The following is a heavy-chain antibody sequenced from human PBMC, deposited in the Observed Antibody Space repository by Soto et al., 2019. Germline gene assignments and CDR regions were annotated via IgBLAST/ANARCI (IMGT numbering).Heavy chain of an antibody. D-gene: IGHD3-22*01. CDR3: VRDYDYDTSRNDAFDI. CDR1: GGSISSGDYY. V-gene: IGHV4-31*03. CDR2: IYSSGST. J-gene: IGHJ3*02. Sequence: QVQLQESGPGLVKPSQTLSLTCTVSGGSISSGDYYWSWIRHHPGKGLEWIGYIYSSGSTYYNPSLRSRVTISADTSKSQFSLRLSSVTAADTAVYYCVRDYDYDTSRNDAFDIWGQGTMVTVSS.